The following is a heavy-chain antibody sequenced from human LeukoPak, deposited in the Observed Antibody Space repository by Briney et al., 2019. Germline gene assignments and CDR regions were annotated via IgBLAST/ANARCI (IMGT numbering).Heavy chain of an antibody. V-gene: IGHV4-4*07. J-gene: IGHJ4*02. CDR3: ARVDSSGYYIDY. Sequence: SETLSLTCTVSGGSLSSYYWTWIRQPAGKGLEWIGRIFSSGSTNYNPSLKSRVTMSVDASKNQFSLKLSSVTAADTAVYYCARVDSSGYYIDYWGQGTLVTVSS. CDR2: IFSSGST. D-gene: IGHD3-22*01. CDR1: GGSLSSYY.